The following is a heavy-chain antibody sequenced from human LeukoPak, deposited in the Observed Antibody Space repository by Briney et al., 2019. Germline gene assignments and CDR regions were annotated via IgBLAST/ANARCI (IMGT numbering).Heavy chain of an antibody. D-gene: IGHD4-23*01. V-gene: IGHV3-30*07. CDR2: ISYDGSNK. CDR1: GFSFSAYA. CDR3: ARDSLLQYGGNDC. J-gene: IGHJ4*02. Sequence: GGSLRLSCAASGFSFSAYAVHWVRQAPGKGLEWVAVISYDGSNKYYADSVKGRFTISRDDSKNTLYLQMSSLRAEDTAVYYCARDSLLQYGGNDCWGQGVLVTVSS.